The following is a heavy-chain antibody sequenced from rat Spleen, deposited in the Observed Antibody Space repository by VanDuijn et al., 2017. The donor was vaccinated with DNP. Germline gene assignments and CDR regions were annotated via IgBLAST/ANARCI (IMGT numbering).Heavy chain of an antibody. CDR3: ARSPETSYIYFPWAY. CDR2: IWNNGGT. Sequence: QVQLKESGPGLVQPSQTLSLTCTVAGFSLTSNNVHWVRQPPGKGLEWMGVIWNNGGTRYNSVLKSRLRITKDTSKSQVFLKMNSLQTEYTATYYCARSPETSYIYFPWAYWGQGTLVIVSS. J-gene: IGHJ3*01. D-gene: IGHD1-2*01. CDR1: GFSLTSNN. V-gene: IGHV2-41*01.